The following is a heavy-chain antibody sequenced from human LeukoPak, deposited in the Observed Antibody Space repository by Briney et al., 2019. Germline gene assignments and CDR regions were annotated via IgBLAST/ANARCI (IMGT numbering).Heavy chain of an antibody. D-gene: IGHD7-27*01. CDR3: ARDSPDWGDRDYYYYYMDV. CDR2: ISAYNGNT. Sequence: GASVKVSCTASGYTFTSYGISWVRQAPGQGLEWMGWISAYNGNTNYAQKLQGRVTMTTDTSTSTAYMELRSLRSDDTAVYYCARDSPDWGDRDYYYYYMDVWGKGTTVTVSS. J-gene: IGHJ6*03. CDR1: GYTFTSYG. V-gene: IGHV1-18*01.